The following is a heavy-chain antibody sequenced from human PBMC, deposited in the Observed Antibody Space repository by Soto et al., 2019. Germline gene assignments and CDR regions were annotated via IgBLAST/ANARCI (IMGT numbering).Heavy chain of an antibody. D-gene: IGHD4-17*01. CDR1: GGSFSGYY. Sequence: SETLSLTCAVYGGSFSGYYWSWIRQPPGKGREWIGEINHSGSTNYNPSLKSRVTISVDTSKTQFSLKLSSVTAADTAVYYCAISSTTVTTFPTMNCATYYLDYWGQGSIVAVS. CDR2: INHSGST. J-gene: IGHJ4*02. V-gene: IGHV4-34*01. CDR3: AISSTTVTTFPTMNCATYYLDY.